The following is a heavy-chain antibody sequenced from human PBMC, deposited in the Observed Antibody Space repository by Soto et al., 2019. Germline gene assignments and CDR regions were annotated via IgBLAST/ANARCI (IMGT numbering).Heavy chain of an antibody. J-gene: IGHJ6*02. CDR2: ISSSSSTI. Sequence: GGSLRLSCAASGFTFSSYSMNWVRQAPGKGLEWVSYISSSSSTIYYADSVKGRFTISRDNAKNSLYLQMNSLRAEDTAVYYCARDRDSNTYYYYGMDVWGQGTTVTVSS. CDR1: GFTFSSYS. V-gene: IGHV3-48*01. CDR3: ARDRDSNTYYYYGMDV.